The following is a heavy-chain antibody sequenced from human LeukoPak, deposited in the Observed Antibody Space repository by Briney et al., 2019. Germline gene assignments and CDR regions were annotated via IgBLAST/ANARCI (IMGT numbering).Heavy chain of an antibody. D-gene: IGHD2-15*01. CDR1: GYTFTGYY. V-gene: IGHV1-2*04. CDR3: ARAGLVAATFDLPGDY. J-gene: IGHJ4*02. CDR2: INPNSGGT. Sequence: GASVKVSCKASGYTFTGYYMHWVRQAPGKGLEWMGWINPNSGGTNYAQKFQGWVTMTRDTSISTAYMELSRLRSDDTAVYYCARAGLVAATFDLPGDYWGQGTLVTVSS.